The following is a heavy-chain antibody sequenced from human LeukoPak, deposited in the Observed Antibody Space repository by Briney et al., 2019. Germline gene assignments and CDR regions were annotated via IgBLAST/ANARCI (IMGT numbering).Heavy chain of an antibody. CDR2: INSVGSST. V-gene: IGHV3-74*01. CDR3: ARERTSGWDAFDT. D-gene: IGHD6-19*01. Sequence: PGGSLRPSCAASGFTFSSFWMHWVRQAPGKGLVWVSRINSVGSSTSYAGSVKGRFTISRDNAKNTLYLQMNSLRAEDTAVYYCARERTSGWDAFDTWGQGTLVTVSS. J-gene: IGHJ5*02. CDR1: GFTFSSFW.